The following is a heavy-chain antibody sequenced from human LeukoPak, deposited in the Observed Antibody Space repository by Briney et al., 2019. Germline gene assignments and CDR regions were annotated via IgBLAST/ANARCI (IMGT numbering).Heavy chain of an antibody. CDR2: IYFSGST. J-gene: IGHJ6*02. Sequence: SETLSLTCTVSSGSISSSTYYWGWIRQPPGKGLEWIGSIYFSGSTYYNPSLKSRVTISVDTSKNQFSLKLSSVTAADTAVYYCARALLYGSGSYYVFYGMDVWGQGTTVTVSS. CDR3: ARALLYGSGSYYVFYGMDV. CDR1: SGSISSSTYY. V-gene: IGHV4-39*01. D-gene: IGHD3-10*01.